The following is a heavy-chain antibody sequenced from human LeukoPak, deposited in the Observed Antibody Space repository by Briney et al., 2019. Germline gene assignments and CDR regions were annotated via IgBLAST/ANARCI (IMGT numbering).Heavy chain of an antibody. CDR3: ARGVKDLYYYYYYMDV. CDR2: INTNSGGT. V-gene: IGHV1-2*02. J-gene: IGHJ6*03. Sequence: GPTVKVSCKASGYTFTGYYMHGVPHAPGQGLEWMGWINTNSGGTNYAQKFQGRVTMTRDTSISTAYMELSRLTADDTAVYYCARGVKDLYYYYYYMDVWGKGTTVTVSS. CDR1: GYTFTGYY.